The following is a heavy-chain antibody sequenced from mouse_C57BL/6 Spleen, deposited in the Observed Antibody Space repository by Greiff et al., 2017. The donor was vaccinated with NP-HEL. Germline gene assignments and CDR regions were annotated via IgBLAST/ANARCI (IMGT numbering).Heavy chain of an antibody. J-gene: IGHJ1*03. CDR2: IYPGDGDT. CDR3: AREERDGYCVGLTGYFDV. CDR1: GYAFSSYW. Sequence: QVQLQQSGAELVKPGASVKISCKASGYAFSSYWMNWVKQRPGKGLEWIGQIYPGDGDTNYNGKFKGKATLTADKSSSTAYMQLSSLTSEDSAVYFCAREERDGYCVGLTGYFDVWGTGTTVTVSS. D-gene: IGHD2-3*01. V-gene: IGHV1-80*01.